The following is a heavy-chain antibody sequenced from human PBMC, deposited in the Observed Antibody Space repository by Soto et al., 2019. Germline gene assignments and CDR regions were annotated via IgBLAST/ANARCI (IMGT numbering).Heavy chain of an antibody. CDR3: ANNDFWSGSRTPMDV. CDR2: ISYDGSNK. D-gene: IGHD3-3*01. V-gene: IGHV3-30*18. J-gene: IGHJ6*02. Sequence: GGSLRLSCAASGFTFSSYGMHWVRQAPGKGLEWVAVISYDGSNKYYADSVKGRFTISRDNSKNTLYLQMNSLRAEDTAVYYCANNDFWSGSRTPMDVWGQGTTVTVSS. CDR1: GFTFSSYG.